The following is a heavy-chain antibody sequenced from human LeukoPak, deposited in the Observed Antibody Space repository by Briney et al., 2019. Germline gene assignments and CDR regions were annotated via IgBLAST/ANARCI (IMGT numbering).Heavy chain of an antibody. D-gene: IGHD3-16*02. CDR3: ARSYYDYVWGSYPVYYFDY. J-gene: IGHJ4*02. Sequence: SQTLSLTCAISGDSVSSNSAAWNWIRQSPSRGLEWLGRTYYRSKWYNDYAVSVKSRITINPDTSKNQFSLKLSSVTAADTAVYYCARSYYDYVWGSYPVYYFDYWGQGTLVTVSS. CDR1: GDSVSSNSAA. V-gene: IGHV6-1*01. CDR2: TYYRSKWYN.